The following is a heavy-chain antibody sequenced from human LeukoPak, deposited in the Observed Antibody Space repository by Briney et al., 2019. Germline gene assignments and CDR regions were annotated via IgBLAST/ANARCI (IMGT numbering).Heavy chain of an antibody. CDR3: ARGGAWGRGLVRAFDI. V-gene: IGHV5-51*01. D-gene: IGHD2-2*01. Sequence: GESLKISFKGSGYSFTSYWIGWVRQMPGKGLEWMGIIYPGDSDTRYSPSFQGQVTISADKSISTAYLQWSSLKASDTAMYYCARGGAWGRGLVRAFDIWGQGRMVTVSS. CDR1: GYSFTSYW. J-gene: IGHJ3*02. CDR2: IYPGDSDT.